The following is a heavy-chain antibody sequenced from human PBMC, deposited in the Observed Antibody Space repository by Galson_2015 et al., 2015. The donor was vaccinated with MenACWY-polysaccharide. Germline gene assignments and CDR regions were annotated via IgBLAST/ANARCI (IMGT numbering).Heavy chain of an antibody. V-gene: IGHV3-48*02. Sequence: SLRLSCAASGFTFSTYSMNWVRQAPGKGLEWVSYISSSSSTIYYADSVEDRFTISRDNAKNSLYLQMNTLRDEDTAVYYCARVPGYSYGYYDWWGQGTLVTVSS. J-gene: IGHJ4*02. D-gene: IGHD5-18*01. CDR1: GFTFSTYS. CDR3: ARVPGYSYGYYDW. CDR2: ISSSSSTI.